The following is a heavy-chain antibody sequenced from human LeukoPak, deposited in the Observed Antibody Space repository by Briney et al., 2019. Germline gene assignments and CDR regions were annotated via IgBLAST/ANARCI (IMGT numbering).Heavy chain of an antibody. J-gene: IGHJ4*02. Sequence: PGGSLRLSCAASGFTFSSYAMHWVRQAPGKGLEWVAVISYDGSNKYYADSVKGRFTISRDNSKNTLYLQMNSLRAEDTAVYYCARDKGLRKAAAGYFDYWGQGTLVTVSS. D-gene: IGHD6-13*01. CDR3: ARDKGLRKAAAGYFDY. CDR1: GFTFSSYA. V-gene: IGHV3-30-3*01. CDR2: ISYDGSNK.